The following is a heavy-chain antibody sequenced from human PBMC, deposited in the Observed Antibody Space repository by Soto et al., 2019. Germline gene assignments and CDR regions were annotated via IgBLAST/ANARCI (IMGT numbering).Heavy chain of an antibody. D-gene: IGHD1-26*01. J-gene: IGHJ4*02. CDR2: IDHSGIT. CDR1: GGSFSGFY. Sequence: LSLTCAVSGGSFSGFYWSWIRQSSGKGLEWIGEIDHSGITNHNTALKSRATMSVDTSKNQFSLKLRSVTAADTAVYYCARGVSVTLAVQGGAPDKNYFDSWSQGTLVTSPQ. CDR3: ARGVSVTLAVQGGAPDKNYFDS. V-gene: IGHV4-34*04.